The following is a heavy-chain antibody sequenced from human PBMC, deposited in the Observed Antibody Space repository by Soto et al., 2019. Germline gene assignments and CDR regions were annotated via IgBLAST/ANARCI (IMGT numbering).Heavy chain of an antibody. CDR3: ARGVATISYYGMDV. D-gene: IGHD5-12*01. Sequence: SETLSLTCTVSGGSISGYYWSWIRQPPGKGLEWIGYIYYSGSTNYNPSLKSRVSISVDTSKNQFSLKLNSVTAADTAVFYCARGVATISYYGMDVWGQGTTVTVSS. CDR1: GGSISGYY. V-gene: IGHV4-59*01. CDR2: IYYSGST. J-gene: IGHJ6*02.